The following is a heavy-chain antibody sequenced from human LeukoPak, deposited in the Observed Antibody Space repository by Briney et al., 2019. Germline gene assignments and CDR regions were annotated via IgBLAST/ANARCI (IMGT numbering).Heavy chain of an antibody. J-gene: IGHJ5*02. V-gene: IGHV4-30-4*01. CDR2: IYYSEST. D-gene: IGHD3-3*01. CDR1: GGSISSGDYY. Sequence: SQTLSLTCTVSGGSISSGDYYWSWIRQPPGKGLEWIGYIYYSESTYYNPSLKSRVTISVDTSKNQFSLKLSSVTAADTAVYYCARDASITIFGVVTYWFDPWGQGTLVTVSS. CDR3: ARDASITIFGVVTYWFDP.